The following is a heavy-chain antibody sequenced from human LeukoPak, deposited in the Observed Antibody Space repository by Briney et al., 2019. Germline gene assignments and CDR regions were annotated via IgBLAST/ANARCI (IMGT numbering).Heavy chain of an antibody. CDR3: AKISSGWYLSCLDY. V-gene: IGHV3-23*01. J-gene: IGHJ4*02. Sequence: GGSLRLSCAASGFTFSSYAMSWVRQAPGKGLEWVSAISGSGGSTYYADSMKGRFTISRDNSKNTLYLQMNSLRAEDTAVYYCAKISSGWYLSCLDYWCQGTLVTVSS. CDR1: GFTFSSYA. CDR2: ISGSGGST. D-gene: IGHD6-19*01.